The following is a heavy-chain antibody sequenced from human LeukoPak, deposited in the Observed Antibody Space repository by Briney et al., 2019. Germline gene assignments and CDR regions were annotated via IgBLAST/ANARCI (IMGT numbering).Heavy chain of an antibody. CDR2: ISAYNGNT. D-gene: IGHD3-10*01. V-gene: IGHV1-18*01. CDR1: GYTFTSYG. J-gene: IGHJ4*02. Sequence: EASVKVSCKASGYTFTSYGITWVRQAPGQGLEWMGRISAYNGNTNYPQKLQGRVTMTTDTSTSTAYMELRSLRSEDTAVYYCARDRHRYYYGSGDPGFDYWGQGTLVTVSS. CDR3: ARDRHRYYYGSGDPGFDY.